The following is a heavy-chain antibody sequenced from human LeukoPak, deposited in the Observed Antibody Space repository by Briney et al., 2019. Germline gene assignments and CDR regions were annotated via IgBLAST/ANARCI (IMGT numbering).Heavy chain of an antibody. Sequence: PGGSLRLSCAASGFTFSSYSMNWVRQAPGKGLEWGSSISSSSSYIYYADSVKGRFTISRDNAKNSLYLQMNSLRAEDTAVYYCARVRSTIVVVPAAPSGAFDIWGQGTMVTVSS. D-gene: IGHD2-2*01. J-gene: IGHJ3*02. V-gene: IGHV3-21*01. CDR3: ARVRSTIVVVPAAPSGAFDI. CDR1: GFTFSSYS. CDR2: ISSSSSYI.